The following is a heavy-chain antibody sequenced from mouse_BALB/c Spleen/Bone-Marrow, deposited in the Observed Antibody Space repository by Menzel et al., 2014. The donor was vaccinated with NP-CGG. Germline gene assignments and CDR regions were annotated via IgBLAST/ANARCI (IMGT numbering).Heavy chain of an antibody. Sequence: VQLQQSGAELVRPGSSVKISCKASGYPFSSYWMNWVKQRPGQGLEWIGQIYPGDGETNYNGKFKGNATLTADKSSSTSYMQLISQISEDSAVYFCARKYGDYGGQGTPLTVSS. J-gene: IGHJ2*01. CDR2: IYPGDGET. CDR1: GYPFSSYW. V-gene: IGHV1-80*01. CDR3: ARKYGDY. D-gene: IGHD2-10*02.